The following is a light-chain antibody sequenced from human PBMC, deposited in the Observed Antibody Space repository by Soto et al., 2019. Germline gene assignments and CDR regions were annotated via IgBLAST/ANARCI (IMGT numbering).Light chain of an antibody. CDR1: TSNIGAGYD. V-gene: IGLV1-40*01. J-gene: IGLJ1*01. CDR2: GNN. CDR3: QSYDSSLSGV. Sequence: QSVLTQPPSVSGASGQRVTISCTGSTSNIGAGYDVHWYRQLPGTAPKLLIYGNNNRPSGVPDRFSGSKSGTSASLAITGLQAEDEADYYCQSYDSSLSGVFGTGTQLTVL.